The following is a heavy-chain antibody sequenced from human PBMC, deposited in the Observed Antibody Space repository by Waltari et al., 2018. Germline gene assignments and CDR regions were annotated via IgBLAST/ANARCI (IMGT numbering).Heavy chain of an antibody. Sequence: VQLVESGGGLVQPGGSLRLSCAGSGFTLSTFWMNWVRQAPGKGLEWVANIKEDGSEKYYVDSVKGRFTISRDNAENSLYLQMNSLRAEDTAVYYCASMLYYSDSSRYRPLDYWGLGTLVTVSS. J-gene: IGHJ4*02. D-gene: IGHD3-22*01. CDR3: ASMLYYSDSSRYRPLDY. V-gene: IGHV3-7*01. CDR1: GFTLSTFW. CDR2: IKEDGSEK.